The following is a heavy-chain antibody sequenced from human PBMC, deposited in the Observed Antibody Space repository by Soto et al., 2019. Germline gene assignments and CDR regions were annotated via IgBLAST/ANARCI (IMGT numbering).Heavy chain of an antibody. CDR1: GCSISSYY. J-gene: IGHJ5*02. CDR2: IYTSGST. CDR3: ARDNPLYSRFDH. D-gene: IGHD2-8*01. V-gene: IGHV4-4*07. Sequence: XETLSLTCTVSGCSISSYYWSWIRQPAGKGLDWIGRIYTSGSTNYNPSLKSRVTMSVDTSKNQFSLKLSSVTAADTAVYYCARDNPLYSRFDHWGQGTLVTVSS.